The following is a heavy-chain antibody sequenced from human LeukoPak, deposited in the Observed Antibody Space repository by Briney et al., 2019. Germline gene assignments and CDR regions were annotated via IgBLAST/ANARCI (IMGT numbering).Heavy chain of an antibody. CDR1: GGSISSYY. CDR3: ARDRGWTARYYYYGMDV. J-gene: IGHJ6*02. D-gene: IGHD3-10*01. Sequence: SETLFLTCTVSGGSISSYYWGWIRQPPGKGLEWIGYIYYSGSTNYNPPLKSRVTISVDTSKNQFSLKLSSVTAADTAVYYCARDRGWTARYYYYGMDVWGQGTTVTVSS. V-gene: IGHV4-59*01. CDR2: IYYSGST.